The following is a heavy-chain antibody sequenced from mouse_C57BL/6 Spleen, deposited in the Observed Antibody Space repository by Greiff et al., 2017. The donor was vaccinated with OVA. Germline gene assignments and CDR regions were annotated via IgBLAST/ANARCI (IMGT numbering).Heavy chain of an antibody. Sequence: QVQLQQSGPELVKPGASVKLSCKASGYTFTSYDINWVKQRPGQGLEWIGWIYPRDGSPKYNAKFKGKATLTVDTSSSTAYMELHSLTSEESAVYFCARVYGQPLGGYFDVWGTGTTVTVSS. CDR1: GYTFTSYD. J-gene: IGHJ1*03. V-gene: IGHV1-85*01. D-gene: IGHD1-1*01. CDR3: ARVYGQPLGGYFDV. CDR2: IYPRDGSP.